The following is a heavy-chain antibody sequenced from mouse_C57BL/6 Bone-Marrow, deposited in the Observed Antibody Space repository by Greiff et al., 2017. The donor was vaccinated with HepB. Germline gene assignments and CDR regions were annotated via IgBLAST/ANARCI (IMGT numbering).Heavy chain of an antibody. D-gene: IGHD1-1*01. CDR2: IWWDDDK. J-gene: IGHJ3*01. V-gene: IGHV8-8*01. Sequence: QVTLKVSGPGILQPSQTLSLTCSFSGFSLSTCGMGVGWIRQPSGKGLEWLEHIWWDDDKYYNPALKSRLTISKDTSKNQVFLKIANVDTADTATYYCARSFYGSSSWFACWGQGTLVTVSA. CDR3: ARSFYGSSSWFAC. CDR1: GFSLSTCGMG.